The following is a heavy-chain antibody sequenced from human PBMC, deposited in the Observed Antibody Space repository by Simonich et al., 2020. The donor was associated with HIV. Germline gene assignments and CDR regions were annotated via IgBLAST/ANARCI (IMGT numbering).Heavy chain of an antibody. Sequence: QVQLQQWGAGLLKPSETLSLTCAVYGGSFSGYYWILIRQPPGKGLEWIGEINHSGSTNYHPSLKSRVTISVETSKNQVSLKLSSVTAADTAVYYCASHYGGNHLNWFDPWGQGTLVTVSS. V-gene: IGHV4-34*01. CDR2: INHSGST. D-gene: IGHD2-15*01. CDR3: ASHYGGNHLNWFDP. CDR1: GGSFSGYY. J-gene: IGHJ5*02.